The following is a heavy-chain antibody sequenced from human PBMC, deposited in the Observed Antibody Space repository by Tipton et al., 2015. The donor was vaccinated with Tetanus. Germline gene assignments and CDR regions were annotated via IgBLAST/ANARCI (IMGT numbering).Heavy chain of an antibody. J-gene: IGHJ4*02. CDR2: ITESGGRT. D-gene: IGHD2-15*01. CDR3: ARDFLFGYCAGAGCYSEEY. Sequence: SLRLSCAASGFNYNSYATNWVRQAPGKGLEWVSTITESGGRTYFADAVKGRFTVSRDNSRNTLSLQMNSLRAENTAVYYCARDFLFGYCAGAGCYSEEYWGPGILVTVSS. CDR1: GFNYNSYA. V-gene: IGHV3-23*01.